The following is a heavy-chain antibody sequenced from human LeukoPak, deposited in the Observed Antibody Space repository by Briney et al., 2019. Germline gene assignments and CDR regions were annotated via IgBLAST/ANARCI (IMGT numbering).Heavy chain of an antibody. CDR1: GGSISSYY. CDR2: IYTSGST. D-gene: IGHD6-6*01. J-gene: IGHJ6*02. CDR3: ARDLEYSSSSGRYYYYGMDV. Sequence: PSETLSLTCTVSGGSISSYYWSWVRQPAGKGLEWIGRIYTSGSTNYNPSLKSRVTMSVDTSKSQFSLKLSSVTAADTAVYYCARDLEYSSSSGRYYYYGMDVWGQGTTVTVSS. V-gene: IGHV4-4*07.